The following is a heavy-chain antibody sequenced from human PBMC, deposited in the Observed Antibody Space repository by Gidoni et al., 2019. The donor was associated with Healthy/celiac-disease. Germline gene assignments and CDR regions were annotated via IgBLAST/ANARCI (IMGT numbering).Heavy chain of an antibody. CDR1: GASITTYS. Sequence: QMQLQESGPGLLKPSETLSLTCTVSGASITTYSWTWIRQPPGKGLEWIGYIYYSGSGNYNPSLKSRVTISVDTSKNHFSLKLTSVTAADTAVYYCARDGGDNTPYWFDPWGQGTLVTVSS. CDR3: ARDGGDNTPYWFDP. D-gene: IGHD2-21*02. J-gene: IGHJ5*02. CDR2: IYYSGSG. V-gene: IGHV4-59*01.